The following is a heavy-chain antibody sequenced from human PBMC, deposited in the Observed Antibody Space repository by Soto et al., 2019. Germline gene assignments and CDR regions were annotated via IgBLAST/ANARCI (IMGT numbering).Heavy chain of an antibody. Sequence: EVQLLESGGGLVQPGGSLRLSCAVSGFTFISYGMSWVRQAPGKGLEWVSGISGSGGSTNYADSVKGRFTISRDNSKNTLYLQRNSLRAEDTAVYYCAKLSRRSGGESDYGGQGTLVTVSS. CDR1: GFTFISYG. V-gene: IGHV3-23*01. CDR3: AKLSRRSGGESDY. D-gene: IGHD2-15*01. J-gene: IGHJ4*02. CDR2: ISGSGGST.